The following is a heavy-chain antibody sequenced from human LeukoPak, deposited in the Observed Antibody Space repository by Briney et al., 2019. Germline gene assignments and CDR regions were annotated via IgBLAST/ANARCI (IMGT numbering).Heavy chain of an antibody. Sequence: PGGSLRLSCAASGFTFSTYWMSWVRQAPGKGLEWVAFIRYDGSNKYYADSVKGRFTISRDNSKNTLYLQMNSLRAEDTAVYYCAKDYGYSYGSFDYWGQGTLVTVSS. CDR1: GFTFSTYW. CDR2: IRYDGSNK. V-gene: IGHV3-30*02. CDR3: AKDYGYSYGSFDY. J-gene: IGHJ4*02. D-gene: IGHD5-18*01.